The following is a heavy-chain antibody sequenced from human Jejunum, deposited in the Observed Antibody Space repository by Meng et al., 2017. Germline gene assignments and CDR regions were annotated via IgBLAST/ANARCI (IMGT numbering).Heavy chain of an antibody. J-gene: IGHJ6*02. Sequence: SETLSLTCAVSGYSISSAYYWGWIRQSPGKGLEWIGNFYHDGTTYYNPSLKSRVTISVDTSKNQFSLKLSSVTAAETAVYYCARGTGSYGSGMDVWGQGTTVTVSS. D-gene: IGHD1-26*01. V-gene: IGHV4-38-2*01. CDR1: GYSISSAYY. CDR3: ARGTGSYGSGMDV. CDR2: FYHDGTT.